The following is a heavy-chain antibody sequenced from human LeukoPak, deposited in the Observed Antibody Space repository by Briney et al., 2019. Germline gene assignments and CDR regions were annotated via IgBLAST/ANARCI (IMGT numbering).Heavy chain of an antibody. Sequence: PGGSLRLSCAASGFTFSSYEMNWVRQAPGKGLEWVSYISSSGSTIYYADSVKGRFTISRDNAKNTLYVQMNSLRAEDTAVYYCVRADRGYPDNWGQGTLVTVSS. CDR3: VRADRGYPDN. J-gene: IGHJ4*02. V-gene: IGHV3-48*03. D-gene: IGHD3-22*01. CDR2: ISSSGSTI. CDR1: GFTFSSYE.